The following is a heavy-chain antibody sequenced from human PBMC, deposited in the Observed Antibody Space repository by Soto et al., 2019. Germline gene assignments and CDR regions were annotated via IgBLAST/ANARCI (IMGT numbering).Heavy chain of an antibody. J-gene: IGHJ6*02. Sequence: QVQLVQSGAEVKKPGSAVQVSCKASGGTFRSNAFSWVRQAPGQGLEWMGAVIPVFGRTNYPQKFQGRVTFTAEDSTSSVYMDLSRLRSDATAIYYWAREWTVPEGPETVPYYYYGLDVWGQGTTVTVSS. CDR1: GGTFRSNA. D-gene: IGHD2-21*02. V-gene: IGHV1-69*01. CDR2: VIPVFGRT. CDR3: AREWTVPEGPETVPYYYYGLDV.